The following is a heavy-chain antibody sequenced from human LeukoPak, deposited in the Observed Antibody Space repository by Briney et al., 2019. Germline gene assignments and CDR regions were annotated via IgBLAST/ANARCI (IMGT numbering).Heavy chain of an antibody. D-gene: IGHD6-19*01. Sequence: PGRSLRLSCAASGFTFDDYAMHWVRQAPGKGLGWVSGISWNSGSIGYADSVKGRFAISRDNAKNSLYLQMNSLRAEDTALYYCAKDSTMAGTLFDYWGQGTLVTVSS. CDR2: ISWNSGSI. CDR3: AKDSTMAGTLFDY. CDR1: GFTFDDYA. V-gene: IGHV3-9*01. J-gene: IGHJ4*02.